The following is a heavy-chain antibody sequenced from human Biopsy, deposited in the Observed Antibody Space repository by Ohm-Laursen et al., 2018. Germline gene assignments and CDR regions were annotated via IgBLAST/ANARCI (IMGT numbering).Heavy chain of an antibody. J-gene: IGHJ6*02. V-gene: IGHV4-59*01. D-gene: IGHD2/OR15-2a*01. CDR1: GGSISSDY. CDR2: IYYSGST. Sequence: PSETLSLTCRVSGGSISSDYWSWIRQTPGKGLEWIGYIYYSGSTNYNPSLKSRVTISVDTSKNQFSLRLNSVTAADTAVYYCARATNSTGWPYYFYGMDVWGQGTTVTVSS. CDR3: ARATNSTGWPYYFYGMDV.